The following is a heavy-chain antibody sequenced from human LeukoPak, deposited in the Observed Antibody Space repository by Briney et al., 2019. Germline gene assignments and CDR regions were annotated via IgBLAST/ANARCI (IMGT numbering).Heavy chain of an antibody. CDR2: ISSSGSTI. CDR1: GFTFSDYY. V-gene: IGHV3-11*04. Sequence: GGSLRLSCAASGFTFSDYYMSWIRQAPGKGLEWVSYISSSGSTIRYADSVKGRFTISRDNAKNSLYLQMNSLRAEDTAVYYCARDATVGATDYWGQGTLVTVSS. CDR3: ARDATVGATDY. D-gene: IGHD1-26*01. J-gene: IGHJ4*02.